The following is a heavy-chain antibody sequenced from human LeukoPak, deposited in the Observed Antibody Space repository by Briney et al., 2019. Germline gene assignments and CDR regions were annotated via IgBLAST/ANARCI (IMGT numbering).Heavy chain of an antibody. Sequence: GGSLRLSCALSGFIVSSNYMSWVRQAPGKGLEWVSVIYSGGGANYADSVKGRFTVSRDNSKKTLFLQMNSLRAEDTAMYYCARVSSTGYGVSSGLFYWGQGTLVTVSS. V-gene: IGHV3-53*01. J-gene: IGHJ4*02. CDR2: IYSGGGA. D-gene: IGHD3-22*01. CDR1: GFIVSSNY. CDR3: ARVSSTGYGVSSGLFY.